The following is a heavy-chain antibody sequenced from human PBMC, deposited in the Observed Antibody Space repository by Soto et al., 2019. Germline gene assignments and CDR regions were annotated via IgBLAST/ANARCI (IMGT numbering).Heavy chain of an antibody. J-gene: IGHJ3*02. V-gene: IGHV4-59*01. CDR2: IYYSGST. CDR3: ASADPNCSSTSCLYAFDI. D-gene: IGHD2-2*01. Sequence: SETLSLTCTVSGGSISSYYWSWIRQPPGKGLEWIGYIYYSGSTNYNPSLKSRVTISVDTSKNQFSLKLSSVTAADTAVYYCASADPNCSSTSCLYAFDIWGQGTMVTVSS. CDR1: GGSISSYY.